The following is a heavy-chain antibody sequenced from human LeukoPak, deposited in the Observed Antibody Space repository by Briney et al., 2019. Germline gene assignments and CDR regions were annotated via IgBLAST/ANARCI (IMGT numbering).Heavy chain of an antibody. D-gene: IGHD2-2*01. V-gene: IGHV1-8*01. CDR1: GYTFTSYD. J-gene: IGHJ6*02. CDR2: MNPNSGNT. CDR3: ARGTVVPAANYYYGMDV. Sequence: ASVKVSCKASGYTFTSYDINWVRQATGQGLEWMGWMNPNSGNTGYAQKFQGRVTMTRNTSISTAYMELSSLRSDDTAVYYCARGTVVPAANYYYGMDVWGQGTTVTVSS.